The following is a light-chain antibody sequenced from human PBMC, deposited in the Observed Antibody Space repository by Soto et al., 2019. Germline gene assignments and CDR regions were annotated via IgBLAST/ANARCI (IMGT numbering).Light chain of an antibody. CDR3: QHSGDSPPLT. CDR2: GAS. J-gene: IGKJ5*01. V-gene: IGKV3-20*01. Sequence: VLTQAPDTLSVSPRESVTLSCSASQSLSTSYLAWYQQKAAQPPRLLIYGASNRASGIPDRFSGSGSGTDFTITISRLEPEDFAVYYCQHSGDSPPLTLGPGTRLEIK. CDR1: QSLSTSY.